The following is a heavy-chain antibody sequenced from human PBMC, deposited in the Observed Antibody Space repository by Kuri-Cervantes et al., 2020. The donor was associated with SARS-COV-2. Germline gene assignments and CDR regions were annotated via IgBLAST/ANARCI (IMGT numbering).Heavy chain of an antibody. J-gene: IGHJ4*02. CDR3: ARHGGIAVAGTFDY. Sequence: GSLRLSCAVSGYSISSCYYWGWIRQPPGKGLEWIGSIYHSGSTYYNPSLKSRVTISVDTSKNQFSQKLSSVTAADTAVYYCARHGGIAVAGTFDYWGQGTLVTVSS. CDR2: IYHSGST. V-gene: IGHV4-38-2*01. D-gene: IGHD6-19*01. CDR1: GYSISSCYY.